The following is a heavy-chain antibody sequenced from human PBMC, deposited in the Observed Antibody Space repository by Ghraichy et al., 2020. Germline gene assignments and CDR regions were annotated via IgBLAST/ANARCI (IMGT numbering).Heavy chain of an antibody. V-gene: IGHV3-43*01. Sequence: GGSLRLSCAASGFTFDDYTMFWVRQAPGKGLEWVSRINWNASSTYYADSVKGRFTISRDNKKNFLYLQINSLRIEDTALYYCARGLQRGTPGYYFESWGQGTLVTVSS. D-gene: IGHD2-15*01. CDR1: GFTFDDYT. CDR2: INWNASST. J-gene: IGHJ4*02. CDR3: ARGLQRGTPGYYFES.